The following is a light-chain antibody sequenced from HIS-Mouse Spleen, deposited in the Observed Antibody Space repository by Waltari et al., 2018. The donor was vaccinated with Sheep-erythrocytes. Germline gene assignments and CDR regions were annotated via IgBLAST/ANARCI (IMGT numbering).Light chain of an antibody. V-gene: IGKV1-13*02. CDR1: HGISSA. J-gene: IGKJ4*01. Sequence: AIQLTQSPSSLSASVGDRVTITCRASHGISSALAWYQKKPGKAPKLLIYDASRLEKAVPSRFSGSGSGTDFTLTISSLQPEDFATYDCQQFNSYPLTFGGGTKVEIK. CDR2: DAS. CDR3: QQFNSYPLT.